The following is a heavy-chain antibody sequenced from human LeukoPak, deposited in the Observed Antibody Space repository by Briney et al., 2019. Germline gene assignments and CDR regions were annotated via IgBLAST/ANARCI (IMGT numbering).Heavy chain of an antibody. CDR3: ARVLAAAARGWFDP. V-gene: IGHV1-18*04. D-gene: IGHD6-13*01. Sequence: ASVKVSCKASGYTFTGYYMHWVRQAPGQGLEWMGWISAYNGNTNYAQKLQGRVTMTTDTSTSTAYMELRSLRSDDTAVYYCARVLAAAARGWFDPWGQGTLVTVSS. CDR1: GYTFTGYY. J-gene: IGHJ5*02. CDR2: ISAYNGNT.